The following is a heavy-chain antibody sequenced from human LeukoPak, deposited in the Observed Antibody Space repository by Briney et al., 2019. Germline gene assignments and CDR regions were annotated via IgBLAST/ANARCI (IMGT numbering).Heavy chain of an antibody. CDR2: IYYSGST. CDR3: ARQYYDFWSGSAGDWFDP. D-gene: IGHD3-3*01. Sequence: KASETLSLTCTVSGGSISSRSYYWGWIRQPPGKGLEWIGSIYYSGSTYYNPSLKSRVTISVDTSKNQFSLKLSSVTAADTAVYYCARQYYDFWSGSAGDWFDPWGQGTLVTVSS. V-gene: IGHV4-39*01. J-gene: IGHJ5*02. CDR1: GGSISSRSYY.